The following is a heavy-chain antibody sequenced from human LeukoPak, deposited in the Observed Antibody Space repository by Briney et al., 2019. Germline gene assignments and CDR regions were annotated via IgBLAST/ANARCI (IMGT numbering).Heavy chain of an antibody. Sequence: GSLRLSCVASGFTFSRYWMSWVRQAPGKGLEWVAKIKQDGSGQYYLDSVKGRFTISRDNAKNSLYLQMNSLRDEDTAVYYCARDSERKPFDYWGQGTLVTVSS. CDR2: IKQDGSGQ. V-gene: IGHV3-7*01. D-gene: IGHD1-14*01. CDR3: ARDSERKPFDY. CDR1: GFTFSRYW. J-gene: IGHJ4*02.